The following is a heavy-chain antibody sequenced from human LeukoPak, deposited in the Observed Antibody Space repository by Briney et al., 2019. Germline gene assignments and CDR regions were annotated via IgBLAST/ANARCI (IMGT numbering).Heavy chain of an antibody. Sequence: GESLKISCKGSGYSFTSYWIGWVRQMPGKGLEWMGIIYPGDSDTRYSPSFQGQVTISADKSISTAYLQWSSLKASDTAMYYCARHLSKDTGEYYFDYWGQGTLVTVSS. V-gene: IGHV5-51*01. J-gene: IGHJ4*02. D-gene: IGHD7-27*01. CDR1: GYSFTSYW. CDR3: ARHLSKDTGEYYFDY. CDR2: IYPGDSDT.